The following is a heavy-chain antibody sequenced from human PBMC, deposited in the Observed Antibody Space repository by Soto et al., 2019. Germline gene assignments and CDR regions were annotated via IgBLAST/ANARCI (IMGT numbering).Heavy chain of an antibody. CDR2: IYYSGST. J-gene: IGHJ3*02. V-gene: IGHV4-59*12. CDR3: ARFNSGSYYEVFDI. D-gene: IGHD1-26*01. CDR1: GGSISSYY. Sequence: SETLSLTCTVSGGSISSYYWSWFRQPPGKGLEWIGYIYYSGSTNYNPSLKSRVTISVDTSKNQFSLKLSSVTAADTAVYYCARFNSGSYYEVFDIWGQGTMVT.